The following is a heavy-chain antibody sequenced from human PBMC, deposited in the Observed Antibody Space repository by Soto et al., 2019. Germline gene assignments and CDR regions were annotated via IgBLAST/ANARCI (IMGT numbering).Heavy chain of an antibody. CDR1: GGSFSGYY. CDR2: INHSGST. J-gene: IGHJ4*02. V-gene: IGHV4-34*01. Sequence: SETLSLTCAVYGGSFSGYYWSWIRQPPGKGLEWIGEINHSGSTNYNPSLKSRVTISVDTSKNQFSLKLSSVTAADTAVYYCARGNCSTSCYDFDYWGQGTLVTVSS. CDR3: ARGNCSTSCYDFDY. D-gene: IGHD2-2*01.